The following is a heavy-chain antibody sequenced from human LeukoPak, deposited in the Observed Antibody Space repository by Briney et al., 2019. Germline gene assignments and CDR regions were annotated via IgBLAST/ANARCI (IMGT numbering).Heavy chain of an antibody. CDR2: LYSEGTT. CDR3: ARAAYDSNGFTANHDY. Sequence: PGGSLRLSCAASGFTVGNNYMSWVRQAPGKWLEWVSVLYSEGTTYYADPVKGRFTVSRDNSKNMLYLQMNNLRAEDTAVYYCARAAYDSNGFTANHDYWGQGTLVTVSS. CDR1: GFTVGNNY. D-gene: IGHD5-18*01. V-gene: IGHV3-53*01. J-gene: IGHJ4*02.